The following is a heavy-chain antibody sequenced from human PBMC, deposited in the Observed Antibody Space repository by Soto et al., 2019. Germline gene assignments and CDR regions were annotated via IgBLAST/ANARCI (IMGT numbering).Heavy chain of an antibody. CDR1: GFTVSDSY. CDR3: ARAAYSATYWGRRAPWFDN. D-gene: IGHD1-26*01. J-gene: IGHJ4*02. CDR2: IFRGGST. Sequence: PGGSLRLSCAASGFTVSDSYMSWVRQAPGKGLEWVSVIFRGGSTYYAASVQGRFTLSRDNFKNTLFLRLDSLRADDTAVYYCARAAYSATYWGRRAPWFDNWGQGTLVTVSS. V-gene: IGHV3-53*01.